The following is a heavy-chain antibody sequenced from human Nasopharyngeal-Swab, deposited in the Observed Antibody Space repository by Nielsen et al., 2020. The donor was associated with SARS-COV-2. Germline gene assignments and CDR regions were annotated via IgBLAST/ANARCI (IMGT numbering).Heavy chain of an antibody. CDR2: IIPIFGTV. V-gene: IGHV1-69*01. CDR3: ARWGIVATGSYYYYGMDV. J-gene: IGHJ6*02. Sequence: WVRQAPGQGLEWMGGIIPIFGTVNYAQKFQGRVTITADESTSTAYMELSSLRSEDTAVYDCARWGIVATGSYYYYGMDVWGQGTTVTVSS. D-gene: IGHD5-12*01.